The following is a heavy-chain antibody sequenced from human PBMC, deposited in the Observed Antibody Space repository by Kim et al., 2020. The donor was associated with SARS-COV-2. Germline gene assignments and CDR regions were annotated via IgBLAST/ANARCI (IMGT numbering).Heavy chain of an antibody. J-gene: IGHJ1*01. CDR2: INHGGDT. D-gene: IGHD1-1*01. CDR3: AKDGTQEDSPLKYFRY. CDR1: GGSFSGYY. V-gene: IGHV4-34*01. Sequence: SETLSLTCAVYGGSFSGYYWNWIRHSPGKGLEWIGEINHGGDTNYNPSLKSRVTISVDTSKNQFSLRMTSVTAADTAVYYCAKDGTQEDSPLKYFRYWSQGTPVTVSP.